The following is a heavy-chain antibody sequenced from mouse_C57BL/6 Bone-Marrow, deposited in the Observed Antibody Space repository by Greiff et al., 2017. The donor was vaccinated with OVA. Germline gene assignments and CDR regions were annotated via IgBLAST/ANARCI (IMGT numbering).Heavy chain of an antibody. CDR1: GFSLTSYG. J-gene: IGHJ1*03. D-gene: IGHD1-1*01. V-gene: IGHV2-5*01. Sequence: QVQLQQSGPGLVQPSQSLSITCTASGFSLTSYGVHWVRQSPGKGLEWLGVIWRGGSTDYNAAFMSRLSITKDNSKSQVYVKMNSLQADDTAICSCDNKGYYYGSSPWYCDVWGTGTTVTVSS. CDR2: IWRGGST. CDR3: DNKGYYYGSSPWYCDV.